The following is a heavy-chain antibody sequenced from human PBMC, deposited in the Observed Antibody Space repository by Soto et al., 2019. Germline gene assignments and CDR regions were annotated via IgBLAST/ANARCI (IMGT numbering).Heavy chain of an antibody. J-gene: IGHJ6*02. Sequence: QVQLVESGGGVVQPGRSLRLSCAASGFTFSSYAMHWVRQAPGKGLEWVAVISYDGSNKYYADSVKGRFTISRDNSKNTLYLQMNSLRAEDTAVYYCARDLGTIFGVVMSGNYYYGMDVWGQGTTVTVSS. CDR2: ISYDGSNK. V-gene: IGHV3-30-3*01. CDR3: ARDLGTIFGVVMSGNYYYGMDV. D-gene: IGHD3-3*01. CDR1: GFTFSSYA.